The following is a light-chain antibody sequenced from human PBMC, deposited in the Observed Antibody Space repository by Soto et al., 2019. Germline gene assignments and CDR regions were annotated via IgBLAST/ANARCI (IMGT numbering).Light chain of an antibody. CDR2: AAS. CDR3: QQLNSYPHT. J-gene: IGKJ2*01. CDR1: QGISSY. V-gene: IGKV1-9*01. Sequence: IQLTQSPSSLSASVGDRVTITCRASQGISSYLAWYQQNPGKAPKLLIYAASTLQSGVPSRFSGSGSGTDFTLNISSLQPEDFATYYCQQLNSYPHTFGQGTKLEIK.